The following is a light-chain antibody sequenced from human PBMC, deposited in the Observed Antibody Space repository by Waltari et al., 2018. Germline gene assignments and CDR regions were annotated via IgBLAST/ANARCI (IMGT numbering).Light chain of an antibody. CDR3: QQYYSPPWT. V-gene: IGKV4-1*01. J-gene: IGKJ1*01. CDR2: WAS. Sequence: DIVMTQSPDSLAVSLGERATINCKSSQSVLYTSNNKNYLAWYQHKPGQPPKLLFYWASTRESGVPDRFSGSGSGTDFTLTISGLQAEDVAVYYCQQYYSPPWTFGQGTQVEIK. CDR1: QSVLYTSNNKNY.